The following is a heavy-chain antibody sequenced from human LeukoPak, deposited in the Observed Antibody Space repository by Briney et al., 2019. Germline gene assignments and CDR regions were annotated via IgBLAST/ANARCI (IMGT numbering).Heavy chain of an antibody. D-gene: IGHD3-3*01. CDR1: GYSFTSYW. CDR2: IYPGDSDT. J-gene: IGHJ5*02. Sequence: GESLKISCKGSGYSFTSYWIGWVRQMPGKGLEWMRIIYPGDSDTRYSPSFQGQVTISADKSISTAYLQWSSLKASDTAMYYCARFHLYYDFWSGYSDQGWFDPWGQGTLVTVSS. CDR3: ARFHLYYDFWSGYSDQGWFDP. V-gene: IGHV5-51*01.